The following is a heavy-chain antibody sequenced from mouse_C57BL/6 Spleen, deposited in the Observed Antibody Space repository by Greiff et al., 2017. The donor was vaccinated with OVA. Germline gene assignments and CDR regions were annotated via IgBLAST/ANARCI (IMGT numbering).Heavy chain of an antibody. Sequence: EVKLVESGGGLVQPKGSLKLSCAASGFSFNTYAMNWVRQAPGKGLEWVARIRSKSNNYATYYADSVKDRFTISRDDSESMLYLQMNNLKTEDTAMYYCVRQSTLGYFDYWGQGTTLTVSS. CDR2: IRSKSNNYAT. CDR1: GFSFNTYA. CDR3: VRQSTLGYFDY. V-gene: IGHV10-1*01. D-gene: IGHD4-1*01. J-gene: IGHJ2*01.